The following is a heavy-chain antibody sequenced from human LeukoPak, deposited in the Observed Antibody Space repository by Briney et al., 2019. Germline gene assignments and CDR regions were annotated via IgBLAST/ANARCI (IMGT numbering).Heavy chain of an antibody. CDR1: GSTFSGAW. D-gene: IGHD7-27*01. CDR3: ARHMGISF. Sequence: PGGSLRLSCTASGSTFSGAWMTWVRQAPGKGLEWVANIREDGTEKNYVDSVKGRFTISRDNAKNSLFLQMSNLRDDDTAIYYCARHMGISFWGQGTLVTVSS. CDR2: IREDGTEK. V-gene: IGHV3-7*01. J-gene: IGHJ4*02.